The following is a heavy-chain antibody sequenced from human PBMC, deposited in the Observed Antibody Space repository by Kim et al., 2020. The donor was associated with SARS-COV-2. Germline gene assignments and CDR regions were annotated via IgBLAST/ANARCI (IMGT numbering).Heavy chain of an antibody. J-gene: IGHJ4*02. V-gene: IGHV4-34*01. D-gene: IGHD2-2*01. CDR3: AGSRDGYSDY. Sequence: SETLSLTCAVYGGSFSGYYWSWIRQPPGKGLEWIGEINHSGSTNYNPSLKSRVTISVDTSKNQFSLKLSSVTAADTAVYYCAGSRDGYSDYWGQGTLVTVSS. CDR2: INHSGST. CDR1: GGSFSGYY.